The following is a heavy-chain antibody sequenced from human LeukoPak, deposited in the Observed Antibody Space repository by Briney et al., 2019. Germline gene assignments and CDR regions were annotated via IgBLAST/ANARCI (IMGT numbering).Heavy chain of an antibody. Sequence: ASVKVSCKASGYTFTGFYLHWVRQAPGQGLEWMGWINPNSGGTNYAQKFQGRVTMTRDTSISTAYMELSRLRSDDTAVYYCARWMATVTTPDYWGQGTLVTVSS. CDR2: INPNSGGT. CDR1: GYTFTGFY. J-gene: IGHJ4*02. CDR3: ARWMATVTTPDY. V-gene: IGHV1-2*02. D-gene: IGHD4-11*01.